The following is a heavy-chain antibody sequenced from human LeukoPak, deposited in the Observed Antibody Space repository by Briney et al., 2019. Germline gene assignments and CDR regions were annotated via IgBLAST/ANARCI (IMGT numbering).Heavy chain of an antibody. Sequence: PSETLSLTCTVSGYSISSGYYWGWIRQPPGKGLEWIGRIYTSGSTNYNPSLKSRVTMSVDTSKNQFSLKLTSVTAADTAVYYCARPPGIAAGWFDPWGQGTLVTVSS. J-gene: IGHJ5*02. CDR1: GYSISSGYY. CDR2: IYTSGST. D-gene: IGHD6-13*01. V-gene: IGHV4-38-2*02. CDR3: ARPPGIAAGWFDP.